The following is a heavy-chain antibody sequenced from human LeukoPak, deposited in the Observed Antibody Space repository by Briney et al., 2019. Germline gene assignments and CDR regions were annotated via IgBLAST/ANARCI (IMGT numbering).Heavy chain of an antibody. V-gene: IGHV4-59*01. D-gene: IGHD6-19*01. CDR2: IYYRGST. CDR1: VGSISSYY. J-gene: IGHJ4*02. Sequence: SETLSLTCTHPVGSISSYYWCWIRQPPGERLWWVWYIYYRGSTNYNPSLKSRVTISVDTSKNQLSLNLRSVTAAATAVYYCAREGDSSGWYFDYWGQGTLVTVSS. CDR3: AREGDSSGWYFDY.